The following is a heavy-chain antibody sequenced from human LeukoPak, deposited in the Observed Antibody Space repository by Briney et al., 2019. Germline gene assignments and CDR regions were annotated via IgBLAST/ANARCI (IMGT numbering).Heavy chain of an antibody. D-gene: IGHD5-18*01. CDR3: AKGPDTAMVNNWFDP. J-gene: IGHJ5*02. V-gene: IGHV3-23*01. CDR1: GFTFPAYA. CDR2: ITGAGGNT. Sequence: GGSLRLSCAASGFTFPAYAMSWVRQAPGKGLEWLSAITGAGGNTYYADPVKGRFTVSRDNSKNTLYLQMNSLRAEDTALYYCAKGPDTAMVNNWFDPWGQGTLVTVSS.